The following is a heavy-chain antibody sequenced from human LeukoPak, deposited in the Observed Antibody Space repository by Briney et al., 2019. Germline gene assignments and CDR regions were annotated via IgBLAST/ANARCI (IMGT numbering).Heavy chain of an antibody. D-gene: IGHD6-19*01. Sequence: GASVKVSCKVSGYTLTHLSMHWVRQAPGKRPEWRGGFDPEDGETIYAQKYQGRVTMTEDTSTDTAYMELSSLRSEDTAVYYCATGGSYSSGWPNAFDIWGQGTMVTVS. CDR3: ATGGSYSSGWPNAFDI. CDR2: FDPEDGET. J-gene: IGHJ3*02. V-gene: IGHV1-24*01. CDR1: GYTLTHLS.